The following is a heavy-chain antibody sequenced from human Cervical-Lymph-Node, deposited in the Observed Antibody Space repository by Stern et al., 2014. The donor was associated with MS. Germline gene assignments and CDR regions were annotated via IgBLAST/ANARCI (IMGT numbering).Heavy chain of an antibody. CDR3: AREILTDYGDYVDY. Sequence: EVQLLESGGGLVQPGGSLRLSCAASGFTFSSYSMNWVRQAPGKGLEWVSYISSSSTIYYADSVKGRFTISRDNAKNSLYLQMNSLRDEDTAVYYCAREILTDYGDYVDYWGQGTLVTVSS. CDR1: GFTFSSYS. V-gene: IGHV3-48*02. J-gene: IGHJ4*02. CDR2: ISSSSTI. D-gene: IGHD4-17*01.